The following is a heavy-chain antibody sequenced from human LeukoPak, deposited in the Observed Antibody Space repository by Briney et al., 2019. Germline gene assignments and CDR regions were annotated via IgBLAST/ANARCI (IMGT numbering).Heavy chain of an antibody. CDR3: ARDRGLYDSSGYYYLDY. V-gene: IGHV3-21*01. D-gene: IGHD3-22*01. CDR2: ISSSSSYI. Sequence: GGSLSLSCAASGFTFSSYSMNWVRQAPGKGLEWVSSISSSSSYIYYADSVKGRFTISRDNAKNSLYLQMNSLRAEDTAVYYCARDRGLYDSSGYYYLDYWGQGTLVTVSS. CDR1: GFTFSSYS. J-gene: IGHJ4*02.